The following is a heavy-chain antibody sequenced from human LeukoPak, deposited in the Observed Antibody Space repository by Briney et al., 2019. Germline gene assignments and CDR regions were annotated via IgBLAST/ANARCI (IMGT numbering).Heavy chain of an antibody. V-gene: IGHV4-59*01. Sequence: PSETLSLTCTVSGGSISSYYWSWIRQPPGKGLEWIGQIYYSGSTNYNPSLTSRVTISLDTSKNQFSLKLSSVPAADTAVYYYARGSLTMNFDYWGQGTLVTVSS. CDR1: GGSISSYY. J-gene: IGHJ4*02. D-gene: IGHD2-15*01. CDR2: IYYSGST. CDR3: ARGSLTMNFDY.